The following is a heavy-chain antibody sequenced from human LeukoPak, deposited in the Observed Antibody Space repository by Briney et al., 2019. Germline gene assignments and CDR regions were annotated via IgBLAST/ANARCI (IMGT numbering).Heavy chain of an antibody. J-gene: IGHJ3*02. D-gene: IGHD3-10*01. CDR1: GFTFDDYG. Sequence: PGGSLRLSCAASGFTFDDYGMSWVRQAPGKGLEWVSGINWNGGSTGYADSVKGRFTISRDNAKNSLYLQMNSLRAEDTALYYCARAFGHYGSGSYHGAFDIWGQGTMVTVSS. CDR2: INWNGGST. CDR3: ARAFGHYGSGSYHGAFDI. V-gene: IGHV3-20*04.